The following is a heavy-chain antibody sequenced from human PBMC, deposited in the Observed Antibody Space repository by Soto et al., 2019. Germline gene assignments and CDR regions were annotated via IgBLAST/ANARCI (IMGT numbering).Heavy chain of an antibody. J-gene: IGHJ6*02. D-gene: IGHD6-13*01. Sequence: QVQLVESGGGVVQPGRSLRLSCAASGFTFSSNGMHWVRQAPGKGLEWVAAISYEGSNKYYADSVKGRFTISRDNSKNTLYLQMNSLRAEDTAVYYCARLTSGYSSSWYYGMDVWGQGTTVTVSS. CDR3: ARLTSGYSSSWYYGMDV. CDR2: ISYEGSNK. V-gene: IGHV3-30*03. CDR1: GFTFSSNG.